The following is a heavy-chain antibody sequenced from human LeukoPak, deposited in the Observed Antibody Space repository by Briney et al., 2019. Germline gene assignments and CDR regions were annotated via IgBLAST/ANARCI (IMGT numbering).Heavy chain of an antibody. CDR3: ARGPIGGVVLETTLGYFDP. V-gene: IGHV4-30-2*01. CDR1: GSSIAGSGWH. D-gene: IGHD6-25*01. CDR2: IYHSGGT. J-gene: IGHJ5*02. Sequence: SQTLSLTCTVSGSSIAGSGWHWSWLRRPPGKGLEWIAYIYHSGGTYSSPPLRNRVTISVDRYKNQFFLNLRSATDADTAMYYCARGPIGGVVLETTLGYFDPWGQGTLVTVSS.